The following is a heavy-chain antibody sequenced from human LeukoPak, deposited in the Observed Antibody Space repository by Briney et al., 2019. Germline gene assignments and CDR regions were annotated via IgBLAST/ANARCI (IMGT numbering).Heavy chain of an antibody. CDR2: IYYSGST. Sequence: SETLSLTCTVSGGSISSYYWSWIRQPPGKGLEWIGYIYYSGSTNYNPSLKSRVTISVDTSKNQFSLKLSSVTAADTAVYYCARQGYYGSGRGNWFDPWGQGTLVTVSS. J-gene: IGHJ5*02. D-gene: IGHD3-10*01. CDR1: GGSISSYY. CDR3: ARQGYYGSGRGNWFDP. V-gene: IGHV4-59*08.